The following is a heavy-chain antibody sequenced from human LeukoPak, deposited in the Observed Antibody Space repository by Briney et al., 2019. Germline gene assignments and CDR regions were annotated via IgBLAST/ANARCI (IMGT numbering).Heavy chain of an antibody. CDR1: GGSFSGYY. D-gene: IGHD2-15*01. Sequence: SETLSLTCAVYGGSFSGYYWSWIRQPPGKGLEWIGEINHSGSTNYNPSLKSRVTISVDTSKNQFSLKLSSVTAADTAVYYCARRSLYCSGGSCTRWIDYWGQGTLVTVSS. CDR2: INHSGST. J-gene: IGHJ4*02. V-gene: IGHV4-34*01. CDR3: ARRSLYCSGGSCTRWIDY.